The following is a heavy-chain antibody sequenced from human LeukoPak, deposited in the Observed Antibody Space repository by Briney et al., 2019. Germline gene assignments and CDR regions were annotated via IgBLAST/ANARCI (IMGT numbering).Heavy chain of an antibody. J-gene: IGHJ6*03. V-gene: IGHV1-69*13. D-gene: IGHD3-3*01. CDR3: ARDQKGDDFWSGYYPMDV. CDR1: GGTFSSYA. Sequence: SVTVSCTASGGTFSSYAISWVRQAPGQGLEWMGGIIPIFGTANYAQKFQGRVTITADESTSTAYMELSSLRSEDTAVYYCARDQKGDDFWSGYYPMDVWGKGTTVTVSS. CDR2: IIPIFGTA.